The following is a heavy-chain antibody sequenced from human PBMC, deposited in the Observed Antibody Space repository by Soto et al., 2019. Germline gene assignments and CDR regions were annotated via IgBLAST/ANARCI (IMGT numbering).Heavy chain of an antibody. V-gene: IGHV4-59*01. Sequence: SETLSLTCTVSGGSISSYYWSWIRQPPGKGLEWIGYIYCSGSTNYNPSLKSRVTISVDTSKNQFSLKLSSVTAADTAVYYCARVSYYGSGILWFDPWGQGTLVTVSS. J-gene: IGHJ5*02. CDR3: ARVSYYGSGILWFDP. CDR1: GGSISSYY. D-gene: IGHD3-10*01. CDR2: IYCSGST.